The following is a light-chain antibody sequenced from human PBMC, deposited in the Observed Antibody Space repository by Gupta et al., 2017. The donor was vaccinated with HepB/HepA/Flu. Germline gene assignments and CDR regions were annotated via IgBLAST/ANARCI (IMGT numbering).Light chain of an antibody. J-gene: IGKJ4*01. CDR1: QTITTY. CDR3: QQYSNYIT. Sequence: DIQMTQSPSTLSASIGDRVTITCRTSQTITTYLAWYQQKPGKAPKLLIYKASSLESGVPSRFSGSGSGTEFTLTISSPQPDDVATYYCQQYSNYITFGGGTKVEI. CDR2: KAS. V-gene: IGKV1-5*03.